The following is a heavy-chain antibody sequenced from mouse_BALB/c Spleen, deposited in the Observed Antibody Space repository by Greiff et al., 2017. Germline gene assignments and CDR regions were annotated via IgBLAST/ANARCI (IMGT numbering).Heavy chain of an antibody. V-gene: IGHV1-80*01. Sequence: QVQLKESGAELVRPGSSVKISCKASGYAFSSYWMNWVKQRPGQGLEWIGQIYPGDGDTNYNGKFKGKATLTADKSSSTAYMQLSSLTSEDSAVYFCARKIYYDLDYWGQGTTLTVSS. CDR3: ARKIYYDLDY. D-gene: IGHD2-4*01. CDR2: IYPGDGDT. J-gene: IGHJ2*01. CDR1: GYAFSSYW.